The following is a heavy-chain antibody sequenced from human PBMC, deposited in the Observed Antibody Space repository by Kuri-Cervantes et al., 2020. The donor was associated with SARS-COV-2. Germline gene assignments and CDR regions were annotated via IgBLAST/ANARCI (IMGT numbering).Heavy chain of an antibody. D-gene: IGHD3-22*01. J-gene: IGHJ4*02. V-gene: IGHV4-59*12. CDR1: DGSISSYY. CDR2: IYYSGST. Sequence: SETLSLTCTVSDGSISSYYWSWIRQPPGKGLEWIGYIYYSGSTSYNPSLKSRVTISVDTSKNQFSLKLSSVTAADTAVYYCARDVRRLRNYYDSSGYPDYWGQGTLVTVSS. CDR3: ARDVRRLRNYYDSSGYPDY.